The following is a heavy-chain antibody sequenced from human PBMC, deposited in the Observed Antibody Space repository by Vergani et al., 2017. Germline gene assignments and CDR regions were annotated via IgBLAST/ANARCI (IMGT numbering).Heavy chain of an antibody. CDR2: ISYDGSNK. J-gene: IGHJ4*02. D-gene: IGHD6-13*01. CDR3: ARDCLRYSSSWYYFDY. V-gene: IGHV3-30-3*01. CDR1: GFTFSSYA. Sequence: QVQLVESGGGVVQPGRSLRLSCAASGFTFSSYAMHWVRQAPGKGLEGVAVISYDGSNKYYADSVKGRFTISRDNSKNTLYLQMNSLRAEDTAVYYCARDCLRYSSSWYYFDYWGQGTLVTVSS.